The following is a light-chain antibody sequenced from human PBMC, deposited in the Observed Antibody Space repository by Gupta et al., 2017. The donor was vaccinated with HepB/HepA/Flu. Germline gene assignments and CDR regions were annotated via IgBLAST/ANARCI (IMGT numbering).Light chain of an antibody. J-gene: IGKJ1*01. Sequence: DIVLTQSPGTLSLSPGERATFSCWASQSVTSAYLAWYQQKPGQAPRLLIYGASSRATGIPDRFSGSGSGTDFTLTISRLEPADFALYYCQQYGTSPVTFGQGTKVEI. CDR3: QQYGTSPVT. V-gene: IGKV3-20*01. CDR2: GAS. CDR1: QSVTSAY.